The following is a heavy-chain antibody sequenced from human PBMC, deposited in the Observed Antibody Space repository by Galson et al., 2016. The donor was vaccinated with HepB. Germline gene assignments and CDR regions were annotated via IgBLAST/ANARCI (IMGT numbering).Heavy chain of an antibody. Sequence: SVKVSCKASGGTFGNYAINWVRQAPGQGLEWMGGIIPIFDTPNYARRFQGRVTFTADESTTTAFMELSSLRSEDTAVYYCARAILTGSQDNYYNGMDVWGHGTTVTVSS. V-gene: IGHV1-69*13. CDR2: IIPIFDTP. CDR1: GGTFGNYA. D-gene: IGHD3-9*01. J-gene: IGHJ6*02. CDR3: ARAILTGSQDNYYNGMDV.